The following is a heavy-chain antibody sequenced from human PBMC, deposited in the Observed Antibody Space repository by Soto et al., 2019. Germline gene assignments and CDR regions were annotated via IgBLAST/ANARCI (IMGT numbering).Heavy chain of an antibody. V-gene: IGHV3-9*01. D-gene: IGHD3-16*02. CDR2: ISWNSGSI. Sequence: EVQLVESGGGLVQPGRSLRLSCAASGFTFDDYAMHWVRQAPGKGLEWVSGISWNSGSIGYADSVKGRFTISRDNAKNSLYLQMNSLRAEDTALYYCAKDIYPTVETGFDYWGQGTLVTVSS. CDR1: GFTFDDYA. CDR3: AKDIYPTVETGFDY. J-gene: IGHJ4*02.